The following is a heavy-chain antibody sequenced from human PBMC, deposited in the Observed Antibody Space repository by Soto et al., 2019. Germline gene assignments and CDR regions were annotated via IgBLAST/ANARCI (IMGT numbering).Heavy chain of an antibody. J-gene: IGHJ4*02. CDR3: ARARESRGYDYVFYLDN. D-gene: IGHD3-22*01. V-gene: IGHV1-2*04. Sequence: QVQLVQSGPEVKKPGASVKVSCQASGYTFSDYYIHWVRQAPGQGLEWMGWFNPKSGGKSSSQEFQAWVTMTRDTSLSTAYMELTRLTSDATAVYFCARARESRGYDYVFYLDNWGQATLVTVSS. CDR1: GYTFSDYY. CDR2: FNPKSGGK.